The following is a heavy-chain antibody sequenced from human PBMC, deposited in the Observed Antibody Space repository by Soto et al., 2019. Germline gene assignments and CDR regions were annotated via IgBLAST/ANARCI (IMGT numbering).Heavy chain of an antibody. Sequence: PSETLSLTCSVSGGSMTPNYWSWIRQPPGRGLEWIGYIYYSGSSNYNPSLRSRVTMSVDTSRNQFSLELNSVTAADTAVYYCTRGGWSLDFWGQGTLVT. D-gene: IGHD6-19*01. J-gene: IGHJ4*02. CDR1: GGSMTPNY. CDR3: TRGGWSLDF. V-gene: IGHV4-59*01. CDR2: IYYSGSS.